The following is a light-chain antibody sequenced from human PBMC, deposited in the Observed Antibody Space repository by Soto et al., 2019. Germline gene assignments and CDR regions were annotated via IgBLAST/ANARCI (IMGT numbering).Light chain of an antibody. V-gene: IGKV3-15*01. Sequence: EVVLTQSPATLSVSPGDRATLSCRASQYIGSAVAWYHQKSGQAPRLLIFDASIRVPTTPARFSGSVSGTEFTLIISSLESEDVAVYFCQKYGSSETFGQGTKLEIK. CDR1: QYIGSA. J-gene: IGKJ2*01. CDR3: QKYGSSET. CDR2: DAS.